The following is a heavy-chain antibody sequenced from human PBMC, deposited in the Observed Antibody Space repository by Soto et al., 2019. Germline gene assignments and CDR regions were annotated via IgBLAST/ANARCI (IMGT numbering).Heavy chain of an antibody. J-gene: IGHJ5*02. Sequence: SETLSLTRTVSGGSISSYYWNWLRQPAGKGLEWIGRIYTSGSTNYNPSLKSRVSMSVDTSKNPFSLKLRSVTAADTAVYYCARDGASVFWSCYIQPNWFDPWGQGTLVTVS. D-gene: IGHD3-3*01. CDR3: ARDGASVFWSCYIQPNWFDP. V-gene: IGHV4-4*07. CDR1: GGSISSYY. CDR2: IYTSGST.